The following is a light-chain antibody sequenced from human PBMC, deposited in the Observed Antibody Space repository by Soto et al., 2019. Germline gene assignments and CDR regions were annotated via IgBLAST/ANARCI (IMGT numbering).Light chain of an antibody. CDR2: DVS. CDR1: SSDVGGYNY. Sequence: QSVLTQPASVSGSPGQSITISCTGTSSDVGGYNYVSWYQKHPGKAHKLMIYDVSNRPSGVSNRFSGSKSGNTASLTISGLQAEDEADYYCSSYTSSSTLLDVFGTGTKVTVL. V-gene: IGLV2-14*01. J-gene: IGLJ1*01. CDR3: SSYTSSSTLLDV.